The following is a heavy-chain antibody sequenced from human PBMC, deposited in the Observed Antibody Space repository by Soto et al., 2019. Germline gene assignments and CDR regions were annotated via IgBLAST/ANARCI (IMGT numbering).Heavy chain of an antibody. CDR1: GFTFSSYS. CDR2: ISSSSRYI. V-gene: IGHV3-21*01. D-gene: IGHD6-13*01. J-gene: IGHJ6*03. Sequence: EVQLVESGGGLVKPGGSLRLSCAASGFTFSSYSMNWVRQAPGKGLEWVSSISSSSRYIYYADSVKGRFTISRDNAKNSLYLQMNSLRADDTAVDYCAREAAAPTWDYYYYMDVWGKGTTVTVSS. CDR3: AREAAAPTWDYYYYMDV.